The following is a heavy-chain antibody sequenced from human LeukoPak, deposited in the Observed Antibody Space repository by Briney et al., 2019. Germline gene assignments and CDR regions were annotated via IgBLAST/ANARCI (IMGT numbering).Heavy chain of an antibody. V-gene: IGHV4-59*08. J-gene: IGHJ4*02. CDR2: FSYSGST. Sequence: NPSETLSLTCTVSGGSISSDYWSWIRQPPGKGLEWIGWFSYSGSTTYNPSLKTRVTISVDTSKNQFSLKLSSVTAADTAVYYCARQASCSSTNCYPFDYWGQGTLVTVSS. CDR1: GGSISSDY. D-gene: IGHD2-2*01. CDR3: ARQASCSSTNCYPFDY.